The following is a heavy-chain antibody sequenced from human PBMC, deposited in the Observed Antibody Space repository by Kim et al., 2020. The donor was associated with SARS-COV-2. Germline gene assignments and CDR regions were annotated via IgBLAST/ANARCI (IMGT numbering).Heavy chain of an antibody. J-gene: IGHJ6*02. CDR3: ARDAEGVDTAMVHYYYGMDV. D-gene: IGHD5-18*01. CDR2: INPSGGST. Sequence: ASVKVSCKASGYTFTSYYMHWVRLAPGQGLEWMGIINPSGGSTSYAQKFQGRVTMTRDTSTSTVYMELSSLRSEDTAVYYCARDAEGVDTAMVHYYYGMDVWGQGTTVTVSS. CDR1: GYTFTSYY. V-gene: IGHV1-46*01.